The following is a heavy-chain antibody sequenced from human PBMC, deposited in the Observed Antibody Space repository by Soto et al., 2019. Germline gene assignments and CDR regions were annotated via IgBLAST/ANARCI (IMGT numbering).Heavy chain of an antibody. J-gene: IGHJ4*02. CDR2: INPSGGST. CDR1: GYTFTSYY. D-gene: IGHD3-22*01. CDR3: ARDYYDSSGFWLVAY. Sequence: QVQLVQSGAEVKKPGASVKVSCKASGYTFTSYYMHWVRQAPGQGLEWMGIINPSGGSTSYAQKFQGRVTRTRDTSTSTVYMELSSLRSEDTAVYYCARDYYDSSGFWLVAYWGQGTLVTVSS. V-gene: IGHV1-46*01.